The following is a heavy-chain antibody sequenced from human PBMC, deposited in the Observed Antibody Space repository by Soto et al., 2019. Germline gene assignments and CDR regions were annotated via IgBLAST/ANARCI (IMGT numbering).Heavy chain of an antibody. Sequence: GGSLRLSCAASGFTFSSYAMHWVRQAPGKGLEWVAVISYDGSNKYYADSVKGRFTISRDNSKNTLYQQMNSLRAEDTAVYYCARDYNYYDSSGYRNGLDYWGQGTLVTVSS. D-gene: IGHD3-22*01. CDR1: GFTFSSYA. J-gene: IGHJ4*02. V-gene: IGHV3-30-3*01. CDR2: ISYDGSNK. CDR3: ARDYNYYDSSGYRNGLDY.